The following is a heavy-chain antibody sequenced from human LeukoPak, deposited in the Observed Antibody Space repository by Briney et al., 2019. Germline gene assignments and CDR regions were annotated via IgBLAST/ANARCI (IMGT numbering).Heavy chain of an antibody. D-gene: IGHD4-11*01. V-gene: IGHV3-53*01. Sequence: GGSLRLSCAASGFTVSSNYMSWVRQAPGKGLEWVSVIYSGGSTYYADSVKGRFTISRDNSKNTLYLQMNSLRAEDTAVYYCAREDLYSNYLDYWGQGTLVTVSP. CDR3: AREDLYSNYLDY. CDR1: GFTVSSNY. J-gene: IGHJ4*02. CDR2: IYSGGST.